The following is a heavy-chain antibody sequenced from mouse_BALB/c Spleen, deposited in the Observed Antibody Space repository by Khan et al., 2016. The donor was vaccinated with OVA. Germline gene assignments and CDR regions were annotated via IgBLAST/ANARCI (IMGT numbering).Heavy chain of an antibody. CDR2: INPCSGYS. D-gene: IGHD1-1*01. Sequence: QVQLQQSGAELARPGASVKMSCRASGYTFTSNTMHWVKQRPGQGLEWIGYINPCSGYSHYNQNFKDKATLTADKSSSTAYLQLSSLTSEDSAVYYCARRTTVYAMDYWGQGTSVTVSS. J-gene: IGHJ4*01. CDR1: GYTFTSNT. V-gene: IGHV1-4*01. CDR3: ARRTTVYAMDY.